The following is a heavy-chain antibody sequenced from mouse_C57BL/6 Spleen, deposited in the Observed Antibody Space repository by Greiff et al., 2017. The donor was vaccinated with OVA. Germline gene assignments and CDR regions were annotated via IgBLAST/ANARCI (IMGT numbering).Heavy chain of an antibody. D-gene: IGHD2-4*01. V-gene: IGHV3-1*01. J-gene: IGHJ2*01. CDR1: GYSITSGYD. Sequence: EVKLVESGPGMVKPSQSLSLTCTVTGYSITSGYDWHWIRHFPGNKLEWMGYISYSGSTNYNPSLKSRISITHDTSKNHFFLKLNSVTTEDTATYYCARGDYDSFDYWGQGTTLTVSS. CDR3: ARGDYDSFDY. CDR2: ISYSGST.